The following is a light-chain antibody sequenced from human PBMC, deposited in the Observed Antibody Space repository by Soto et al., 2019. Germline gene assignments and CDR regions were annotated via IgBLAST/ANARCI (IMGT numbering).Light chain of an antibody. J-gene: IGLJ2*01. CDR3: SSYTTSSTLEV. Sequence: QSALTQPASVSGSPGQSITISCTGTSSDVGGYNYVSWYQQHPGKAPKLMIYDVSNRPSGVSQRFSGSKSGNTASLTISGLQAEDEADYYCSSYTTSSTLEVFGGGTMLTVL. CDR2: DVS. CDR1: SSDVGGYNY. V-gene: IGLV2-14*01.